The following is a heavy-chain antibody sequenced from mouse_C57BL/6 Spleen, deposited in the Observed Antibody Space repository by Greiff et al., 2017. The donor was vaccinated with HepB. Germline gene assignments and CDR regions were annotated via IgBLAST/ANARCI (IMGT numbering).Heavy chain of an antibody. CDR3: ARSKGTTVVATKYYFDY. V-gene: IGHV1-76*01. J-gene: IGHJ2*01. CDR2: IYPGSGNT. CDR1: GYTFTDYY. Sequence: VQLQQSGAELVRPGASVKLSCKASGYTFTDYYINWVKQRPGQGLEWIARIYPGSGNTYYNEKFKGKATLTAEKSSSTAYMQLSSLTSEDSAVYFCARSKGTTVVATKYYFDYWGQGTTLTVSS. D-gene: IGHD1-1*01.